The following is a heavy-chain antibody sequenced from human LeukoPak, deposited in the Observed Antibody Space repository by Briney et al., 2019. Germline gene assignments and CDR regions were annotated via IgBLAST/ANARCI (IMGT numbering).Heavy chain of an antibody. D-gene: IGHD6-13*01. V-gene: IGHV3-30*04. J-gene: IGHJ4*02. CDR1: GFTFSSYA. CDR2: ISYDGSNK. Sequence: GRSLRLSCAASGFTFSSYAMHWVRQAPGKGLEWVAVISYDGSNKYYADSVKGRFTISRDNSKNTLYLQMYSLRAEDTAVYYCARAGGSSWYLLKYWGQGTLVTVSS. CDR3: ARAGGSSWYLLKY.